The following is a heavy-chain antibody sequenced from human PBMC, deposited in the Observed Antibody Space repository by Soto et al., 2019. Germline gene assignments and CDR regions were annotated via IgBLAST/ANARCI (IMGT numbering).Heavy chain of an antibody. Sequence: QVQLQESGPGLVKPSGTLSLTCAVSGDSVSSPYYWCWVRQPPGKGLEWIGEVFHTGTTSYNPSLRSRVTTSMDKSNKQFSLDLNSVTAAATAVYYCARSAGWYAVHSWGPGTLVIVSS. V-gene: IGHV4-4*02. CDR1: GDSVSSPYY. J-gene: IGHJ4*02. CDR2: VFHTGTT. CDR3: ARSAGWYAVHS. D-gene: IGHD6-19*01.